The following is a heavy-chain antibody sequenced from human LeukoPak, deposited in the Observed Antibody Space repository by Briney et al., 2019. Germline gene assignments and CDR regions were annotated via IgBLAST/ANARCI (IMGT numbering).Heavy chain of an antibody. CDR1: GFTFSTYA. D-gene: IGHD3-9*01. CDR3: AKGSAGILSGYYYFDY. Sequence: GGSLRLSCAASGFTFSTYAMSWVRQAPGKGLEWVSAISGSTGRTYYADSVKGRFTISRDNSKNTLYLQMNSLSAEDTAVYYCAKGSAGILSGYYYFDYWGQGTLVTVSS. V-gene: IGHV3-23*01. J-gene: IGHJ4*02. CDR2: ISGSTGRT.